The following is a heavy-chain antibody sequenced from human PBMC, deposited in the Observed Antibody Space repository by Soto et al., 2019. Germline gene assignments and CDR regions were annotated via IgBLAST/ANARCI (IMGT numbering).Heavy chain of an antibody. CDR3: ARVAVGGMDV. Sequence: SVKVSCKASGGTFSSYAISWVRQAPGQGLEWMGGIIPIFGTANYAQKFQGRVTITADESTSTAYMELSSLRSGDTAVYYCARVAVGGMDVWGQGTTVTVSS. J-gene: IGHJ6*02. D-gene: IGHD1-26*01. V-gene: IGHV1-69*13. CDR1: GGTFSSYA. CDR2: IIPIFGTA.